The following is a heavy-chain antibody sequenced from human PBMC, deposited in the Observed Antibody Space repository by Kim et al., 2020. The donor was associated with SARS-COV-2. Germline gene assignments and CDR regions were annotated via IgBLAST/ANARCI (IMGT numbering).Heavy chain of an antibody. CDR3: ARWTGVSYDY. D-gene: IGHD3-10*01. Sequence: GGSLRLSCAASGFTVSSIYMSWVRQPPGKGLEWVSMIYSGGDTYYLDSVKGRFTISRDNSKNTLYLQMNSLRAEDAAMYYCARWTGVSYDYWGQGALVTVSS. CDR2: IYSGGDT. CDR1: GFTVSSIY. V-gene: IGHV3-53*01. J-gene: IGHJ4*02.